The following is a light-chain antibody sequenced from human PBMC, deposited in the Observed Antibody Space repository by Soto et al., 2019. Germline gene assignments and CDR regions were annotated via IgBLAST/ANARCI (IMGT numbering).Light chain of an antibody. CDR1: QSVSSSY. CDR2: GAS. CDR3: QQYGSSPYT. Sequence: EIVLTQSPGTLSLSPGERATLSCRASQSVSSSYLARYQQKPGQAPRLLIYGASSRATGIPDRFSGSGSGTDFTLTISRLEPVDFAVYYCQQYGSSPYTFGQGTKLEIK. V-gene: IGKV3-20*01. J-gene: IGKJ2*01.